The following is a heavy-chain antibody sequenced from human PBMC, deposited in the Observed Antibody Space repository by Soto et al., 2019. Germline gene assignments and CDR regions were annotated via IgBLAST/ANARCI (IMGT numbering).Heavy chain of an antibody. V-gene: IGHV3-48*01. CDR3: AKGVEANWGFYYGMDV. CDR2: ISMSGTTM. J-gene: IGHJ6*02. Sequence: EVRLVESGGGLAQPGGSLRLSCAASGFTFSSYAMNWVRQSPGKGLEWVSYISMSGTTMFYADSVKGRFTISRDNAKKSLFLQMNSLRVEDTAVYYCAKGVEANWGFYYGMDVWGQGTTVTVSS. CDR1: GFTFSSYA. D-gene: IGHD7-27*01.